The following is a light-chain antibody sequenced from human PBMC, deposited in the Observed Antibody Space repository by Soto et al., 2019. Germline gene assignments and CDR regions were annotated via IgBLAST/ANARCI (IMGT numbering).Light chain of an antibody. CDR2: DTS. CDR3: HHYNNWPPRNT. J-gene: IGKJ2*01. V-gene: IGKV3-15*01. Sequence: EIVLTQSPATLSLSPGERATLSCRASQSVSSYLAWYQQKPGQAPRLLIYDTSTRATNVPARFSGSGSETEVTLTISGLQSEDFGSYYCHHYNNWPPRNTFGQGTKLEIK. CDR1: QSVSSY.